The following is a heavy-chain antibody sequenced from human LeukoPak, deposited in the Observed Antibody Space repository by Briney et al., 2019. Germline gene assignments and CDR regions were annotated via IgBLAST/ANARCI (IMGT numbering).Heavy chain of an antibody. CDR1: GGSFSGYY. Sequence: SETLSLTCAVYGGSFSGYYWSWIRQPPGKGLEWIGEINHSGSTNYNPSLKSRVTISVDTSKNQFSLKPSSVTAADTAVYYCARSAAIRSNWGQDAFDIWGQGTMVTVSS. J-gene: IGHJ3*02. D-gene: IGHD7-27*01. CDR2: INHSGST. CDR3: ARSAAIRSNWGQDAFDI. V-gene: IGHV4-34*01.